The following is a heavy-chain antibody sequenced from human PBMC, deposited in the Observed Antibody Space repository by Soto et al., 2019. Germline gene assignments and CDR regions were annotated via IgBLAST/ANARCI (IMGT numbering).Heavy chain of an antibody. Sequence: PSQTLSLTCAVYGGSFSDYYWSWIRQPPGKGLEWIGEISHSGRTNYNPSLKSRVTISVDTSKNQFSLKLSSVTAADTAVYYCETSNKEYGSSLWTDWGQGTLVTVSS. CDR1: GGSFSDYY. CDR2: ISHSGRT. V-gene: IGHV4-34*01. J-gene: IGHJ4*02. CDR3: ETSNKEYGSSLWTD. D-gene: IGHD6-13*01.